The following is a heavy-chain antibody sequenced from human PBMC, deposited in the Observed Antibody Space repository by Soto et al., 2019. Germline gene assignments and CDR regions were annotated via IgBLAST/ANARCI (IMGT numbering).Heavy chain of an antibody. J-gene: IGHJ4*02. D-gene: IGHD4-4*01. CDR2: ISYDGSNK. CDR1: GFTFSSYA. Sequence: GGSLRLSCAASGFTFSSYAMHWVRQAPGKGLEWVAVISYDGSNKYYADSVKGRFTISRDNSKNTLYLQVNSLRAEDTAVYYCAKLLRPGLQFFDFWGQGTLVTVSS. V-gene: IGHV3-30-3*02. CDR3: AKLLRPGLQFFDF.